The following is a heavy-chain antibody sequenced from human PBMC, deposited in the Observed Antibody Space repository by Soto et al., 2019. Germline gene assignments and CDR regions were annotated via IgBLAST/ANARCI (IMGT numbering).Heavy chain of an antibody. CDR3: ARVKVGDLFRFNWFFDL. CDR2: IFHTGST. Sequence: SETPSLTCTVSGGSISSGNFSWTWIRQPPGKGLEWIAYIFHTGSTFYNSSLKPRVSISVDRSKNQFSLKLKSVTETDTAVYYCARVKVGDLFRFNWFFDLWGRGTLVTV. V-gene: IGHV4-30-2*01. D-gene: IGHD3-3*01. CDR1: GGSISSGNFS. J-gene: IGHJ2*01.